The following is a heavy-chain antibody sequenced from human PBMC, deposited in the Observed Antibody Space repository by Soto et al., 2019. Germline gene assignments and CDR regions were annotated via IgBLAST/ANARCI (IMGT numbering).Heavy chain of an antibody. CDR3: AKDRPRYCGGDCYSGGFDY. Sequence: QVPLVESGGGVVQPGRSLRLSCAASGFTFSSYGMHWVRQAPGKGLEWVAVISYDGSNKYYADSVKGRFTISRDNSKNTLYLQMNSLRAEDTAVYYCAKDRPRYCGGDCYSGGFDYWGQGTLVTVSS. J-gene: IGHJ4*02. V-gene: IGHV3-30*18. D-gene: IGHD2-21*02. CDR1: GFTFSSYG. CDR2: ISYDGSNK.